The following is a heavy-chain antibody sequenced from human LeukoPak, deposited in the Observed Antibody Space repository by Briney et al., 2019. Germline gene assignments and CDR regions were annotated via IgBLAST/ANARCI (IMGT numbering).Heavy chain of an antibody. CDR1: GYSFTIYW. J-gene: IGHJ3*02. CDR3: ARLRPQDGFDI. V-gene: IGHV5-51*01. Sequence: GESLKISFQGSGYSFTIYWIGWVRPMPGKGLGWMGIIYPGDSDTRYSPSFQGHVTISGDKSISTAYLQWSSLKASDTAMYFCARLRPQDGFDIWGQGTMVTVSS. CDR2: IYPGDSDT.